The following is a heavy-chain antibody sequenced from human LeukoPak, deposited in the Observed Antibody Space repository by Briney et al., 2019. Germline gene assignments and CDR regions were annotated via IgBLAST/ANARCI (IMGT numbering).Heavy chain of an antibody. V-gene: IGHV4-31*03. CDR2: IYYSGNT. D-gene: IGHD2-15*01. J-gene: IGHJ6*04. Sequence: PSETLSHTCTVSGGSISSGGYYWSWIRQHPGKGLEWIGYIYYSGNTYYNPSLKSRVTISVDTSKNQFSLKLSSVTAADTAVYYCARGLGYCSGGSCYSGYYYGMDVWGKGTTVTVSS. CDR1: GGSISSGGYY. CDR3: ARGLGYCSGGSCYSGYYYGMDV.